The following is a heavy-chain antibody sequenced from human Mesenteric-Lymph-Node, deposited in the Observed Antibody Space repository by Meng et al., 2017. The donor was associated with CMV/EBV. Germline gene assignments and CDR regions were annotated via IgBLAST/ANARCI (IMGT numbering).Heavy chain of an antibody. CDR2: ISYDGNNK. J-gene: IGHJ4*02. D-gene: IGHD3-3*01. V-gene: IGHV3-30*04. CDR1: GFTFSSYA. CDR3: AKESDPQGVWSTYSHFDY. Sequence: GGSLRLSCGASGFTFSSYAMHWVRQAPGKGPEWVAIISYDGNNKDYADSVKGRFTISRDNSKNTVYLQMSTLRAEDTAVYYCAKESDPQGVWSTYSHFDYWGQGTLVTVSS.